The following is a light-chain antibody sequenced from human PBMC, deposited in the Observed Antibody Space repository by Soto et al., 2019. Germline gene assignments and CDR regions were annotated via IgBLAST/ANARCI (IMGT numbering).Light chain of an antibody. Sequence: DTQMTQSPSTLSASVGDRVTITCRASQSVSSWLAWYQQKPGKAPKLLIYDASSLESGVPSRFSGSGSGTEFTLTISSLQPDDFATYCCQQYNSYSYTFGQGTKVDIK. CDR3: QQYNSYSYT. J-gene: IGKJ2*01. CDR2: DAS. V-gene: IGKV1-5*01. CDR1: QSVSSW.